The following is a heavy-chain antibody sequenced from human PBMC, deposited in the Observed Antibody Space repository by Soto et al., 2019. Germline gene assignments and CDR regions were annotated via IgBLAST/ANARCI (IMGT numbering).Heavy chain of an antibody. D-gene: IGHD1-26*01. Sequence: SETLSLTCTVSGGSISSGDYYWSWIRQPPGKGLEWIGYIYYSGSTYYNPSLKSRVTISVDTSKNQFSLKLSSATAADTAVYYCARGPLPYPTDDYWGQGTLVTVSS. CDR2: IYYSGST. CDR1: GGSISSGDYY. CDR3: ARGPLPYPTDDY. V-gene: IGHV4-30-4*01. J-gene: IGHJ4*02.